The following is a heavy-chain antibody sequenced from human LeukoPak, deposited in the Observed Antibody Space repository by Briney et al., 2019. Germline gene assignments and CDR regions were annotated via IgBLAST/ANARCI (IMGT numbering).Heavy chain of an antibody. CDR1: GFTFTRSA. D-gene: IGHD1-26*01. CDR3: AAVFLGRRSYYYRPQHLFDY. CDR2: IVVGSGNT. V-gene: IGHV1-58*02. Sequence: SVQVSCKASGFTFTRSAMQWVRRARGQRLEGIGWIVVGSGNTNYAQKFQERVTITRDMSTSTAYMELSSLRSEDTAVYYCAAVFLGRRSYYYRPQHLFDYWGQGTLVTVSS. J-gene: IGHJ4*02.